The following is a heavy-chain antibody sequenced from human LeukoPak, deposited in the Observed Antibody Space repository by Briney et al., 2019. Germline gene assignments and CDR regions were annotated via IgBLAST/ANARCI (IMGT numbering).Heavy chain of an antibody. CDR2: MSHDGSDK. V-gene: IGHV3-30*04. J-gene: IGHJ3*02. CDR3: AREGVQTTVDAFDI. Sequence: GGSLRLSCAASGFTLKIYPMHWVRQAPGKGLEWLSVMSHDGSDKTNADSVKGRFIISRDNSKNTYLQLNSLRPEDTAMYYCAREGVQTTVDAFDIWGLGTMVIVSS. CDR1: GFTLKIYP. D-gene: IGHD4-17*01.